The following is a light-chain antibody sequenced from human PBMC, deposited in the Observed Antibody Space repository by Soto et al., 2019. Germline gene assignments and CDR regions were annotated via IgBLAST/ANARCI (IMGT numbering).Light chain of an antibody. V-gene: IGKV1-5*01. CDR2: DAS. CDR1: QSVSSR. J-gene: IGKJ2*01. Sequence: DIQMTQSPSTLSASVGDRVTITCRASQSVSSRLAWYQQKPGKAPKLLIYDASSLESGVPSRFSGSGSGTEFPLTISSLQPDDFATYYCQQYNSYSYTFGQGTKLEIK. CDR3: QQYNSYSYT.